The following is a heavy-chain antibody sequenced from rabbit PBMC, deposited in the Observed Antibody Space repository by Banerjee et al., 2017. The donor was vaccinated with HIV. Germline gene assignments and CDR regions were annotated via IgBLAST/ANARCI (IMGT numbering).Heavy chain of an antibody. J-gene: IGHJ6*01. Sequence: QSLEESGGDLVKPGASLTLTCTASGFSFSSSYWICWVRQAPGKGLEWIACIGAGGGGSTYYADWAKGRFTISKTSSTTVTLQMTSLTAADTATYFCARDDSNNGGGWGPYYGMDLWGPGTLVTVS. CDR2: IGAGGGGST. CDR1: GFSFSSSYW. CDR3: ARDDSNNGGGWGPYYGMDL. D-gene: IGHD4-1*01. V-gene: IGHV1S40*01.